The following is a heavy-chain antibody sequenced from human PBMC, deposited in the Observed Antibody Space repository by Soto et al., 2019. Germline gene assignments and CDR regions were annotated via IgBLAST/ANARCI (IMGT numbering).Heavy chain of an antibody. J-gene: IGHJ4*02. D-gene: IGHD1-26*01. CDR3: ARRGSGSYYDY. CDR2: ISGSGDST. CDR1: GFTFSSYA. Sequence: EVQLLESGGGLVQPGGSLRLSCAASGFTFSSYAMNWVRQAPGKGLEWVSVISGSGDSTYYADSVKGRFTISRDNSKNTLDLQMNSLRAEETAVYYCARRGSGSYYDYWGQGTLVTVSS. V-gene: IGHV3-23*01.